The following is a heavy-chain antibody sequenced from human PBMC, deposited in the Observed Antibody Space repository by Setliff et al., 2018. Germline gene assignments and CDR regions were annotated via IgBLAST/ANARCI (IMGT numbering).Heavy chain of an antibody. CDR2: IWYDGSNK. CDR3: AKRDYYDSSGYLLPYMDV. D-gene: IGHD3-22*01. CDR1: GFTFSSYG. V-gene: IGHV3-33*03. J-gene: IGHJ6*03. Sequence: GGSLRLSCAASGFTFSSYGMHWVRQAPGEGLEWVAVIWYDGSNKYYADSVKGRFTISRDKSKNTLYLQMNSLRAEDTAVYYCAKRDYYDSSGYLLPYMDVWGKGTTVTVSS.